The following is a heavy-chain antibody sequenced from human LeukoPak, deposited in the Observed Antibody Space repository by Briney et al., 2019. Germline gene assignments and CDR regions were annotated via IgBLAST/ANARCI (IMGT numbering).Heavy chain of an antibody. D-gene: IGHD6-6*01. V-gene: IGHV1-8*03. Sequence: GASVKVSCKASGYTFTSYDINWVRQATGQGLEWMGWMNPNSGNTGYAQKFQGRVTITRNTSISTAYMELSSLRSEDTAVYYCARDPQEYSSSSGWFDPWGQGTLVTVSS. CDR3: ARDPQEYSSSSGWFDP. CDR2: MNPNSGNT. CDR1: GYTFTSYD. J-gene: IGHJ5*02.